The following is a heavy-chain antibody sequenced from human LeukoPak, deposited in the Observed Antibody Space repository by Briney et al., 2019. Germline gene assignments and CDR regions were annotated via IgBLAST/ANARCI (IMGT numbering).Heavy chain of an antibody. CDR3: TRVLDVGLPYYAMDV. Sequence: ASVKVSCKASGYTFTGYGINWVRQAPGQGLEWMGWITTYNGHTNYAQRLQGRVTLTTDTSTSTAYMELRSLRSDDTAVYYCTRVLDVGLPYYAMDVWGQGTTVTVSS. J-gene: IGHJ6*02. D-gene: IGHD2-2*01. V-gene: IGHV1-18*01. CDR1: GYTFTGYG. CDR2: ITTYNGHT.